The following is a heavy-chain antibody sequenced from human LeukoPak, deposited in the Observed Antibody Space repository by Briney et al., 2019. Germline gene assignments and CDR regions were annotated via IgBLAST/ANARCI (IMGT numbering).Heavy chain of an antibody. D-gene: IGHD6-13*01. CDR1: GGTFSSYT. V-gene: IGHV1-69*02. J-gene: IGHJ4*02. Sequence: SVKVSCKASGGTFSSYTISWVRRAPGQGLGWMGRIIPILGIANYAQKFQGRVTITADKSTSTAYMELSSLRSEDTAVYYCARGRAAAGPPEYWGQGTLVTVSS. CDR2: IIPILGIA. CDR3: ARGRAAAGPPEY.